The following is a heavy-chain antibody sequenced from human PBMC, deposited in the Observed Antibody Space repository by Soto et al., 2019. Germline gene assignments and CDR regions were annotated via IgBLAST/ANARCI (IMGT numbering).Heavy chain of an antibody. CDR2: IYYSGST. Sequence: SETLSLTCAVSGGSISSGGYSWSWIRQPPGKGLEWIGYIYYSGSTDYNPSLKSRVTISVDTSKNQFSLKLTSVTAADTAVYYCARSKYSSSPERTYYFDYWGQGTLVTVSS. V-gene: IGHV4-61*08. CDR3: ARSKYSSSPERTYYFDY. J-gene: IGHJ4*02. D-gene: IGHD6-6*01. CDR1: GGSISSGGYS.